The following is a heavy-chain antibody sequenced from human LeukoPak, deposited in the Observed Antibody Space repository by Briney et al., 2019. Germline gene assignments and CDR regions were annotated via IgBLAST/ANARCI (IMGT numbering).Heavy chain of an antibody. V-gene: IGHV3-21*01. CDR3: ARRGGYYERGYYFDY. D-gene: IGHD3-22*01. CDR2: ISSSSSYI. J-gene: IGHJ4*02. Sequence: PGGSLRFSCAASGFAFSSYSINWVRQAPGKGLEWVSSISSSSSYIYYADSVRGRFTISRDNAKNSLYLQMNSLRAEDTAVYYCARRGGYYERGYYFDYWGQGTLVTVSS. CDR1: GFAFSSYS.